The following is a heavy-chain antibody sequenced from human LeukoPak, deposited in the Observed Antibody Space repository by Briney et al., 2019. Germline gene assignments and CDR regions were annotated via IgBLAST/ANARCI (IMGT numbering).Heavy chain of an antibody. Sequence: SETLSLTCAVYGGSISGYYWSWIRQPPGKGLEWIGETNHSGSTNYNPSLKSRVTISVDTSKNQFSLKLSSVTAADTAVYYCARTKLGYCSSTSCSQYFQHWGQGTLVTVSS. CDR1: GGSISGYY. CDR2: TNHSGST. D-gene: IGHD2-2*01. J-gene: IGHJ1*01. CDR3: ARTKLGYCSSTSCSQYFQH. V-gene: IGHV4-34*01.